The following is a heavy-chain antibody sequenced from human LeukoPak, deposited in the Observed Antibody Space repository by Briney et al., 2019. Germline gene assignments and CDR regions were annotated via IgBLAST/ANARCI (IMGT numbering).Heavy chain of an antibody. CDR1: GGTFSSYA. D-gene: IGHD3-22*01. CDR2: IIPIFGTA. Sequence: GASVKVSCKASGGTFSSYAISWVRQAPEQGLEWMGGIIPIFGTANYAQKFQGRVTITADESTSTAYMELSSLRSEDTAVYYCARARYYYDSSGYGYFDLWGRGTLVTVSS. CDR3: ARARYYYDSSGYGYFDL. J-gene: IGHJ2*01. V-gene: IGHV1-69*13.